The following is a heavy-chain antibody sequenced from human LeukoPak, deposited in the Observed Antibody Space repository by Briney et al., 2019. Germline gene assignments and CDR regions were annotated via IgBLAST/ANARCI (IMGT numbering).Heavy chain of an antibody. D-gene: IGHD6-19*01. J-gene: IGHJ3*02. CDR3: ARGLAGYSGGDDAFDI. V-gene: IGHV4-59*01. CDR1: GGSISSYY. Sequence: SETLSLTCTVSGGSISSYYWSWFRQVPGKGLEWIAYIYYSGSTNYNPSLKSRVTISVDTSKNQFSLKVNSLTAADTAVYYCARGLAGYSGGDDAFDIWGQGTMVTVSS. CDR2: IYYSGST.